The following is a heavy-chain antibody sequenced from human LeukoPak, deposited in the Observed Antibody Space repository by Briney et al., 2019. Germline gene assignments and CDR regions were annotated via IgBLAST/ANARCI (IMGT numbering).Heavy chain of an antibody. V-gene: IGHV1-8*03. J-gene: IGHJ4*02. CDR2: MNPNSGNT. D-gene: IGHD3-22*01. CDR1: GYTFTTYD. Sequence: ASVRVSCKASGYTFTTYDINWVRQATGQGLEWLGWMNPNSGNTGYPQKFQGRVTFTRNTSISTAYIELSSLTSDDTAVYYCAKKGYYDGSGYYMYYFDHWGQGTLVTVSS. CDR3: AKKGYYDGSGYYMYYFDH.